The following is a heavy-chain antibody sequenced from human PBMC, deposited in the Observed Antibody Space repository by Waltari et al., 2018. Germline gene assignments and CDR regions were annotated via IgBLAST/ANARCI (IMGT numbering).Heavy chain of an antibody. CDR2: IFNGGAT. D-gene: IGHD1-26*01. CDR3: TRSRSSGEQIHFDY. V-gene: IGHV4-59*01. Sequence: QVQLQESGPGLVKPSETLSLTCTVSGGSIERDYWTWVRQTPGKGLEWIGYIFNGGATNYDPTLRSRVSISLDMANRQFSLNLMSVTAADTAVYFCTRSRSSGEQIHFDYWGRGILVTVSS. J-gene: IGHJ4*02. CDR1: GGSIERDY.